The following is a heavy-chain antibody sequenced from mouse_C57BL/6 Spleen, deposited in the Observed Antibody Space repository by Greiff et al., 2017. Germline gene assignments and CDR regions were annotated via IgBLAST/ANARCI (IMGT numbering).Heavy chain of an antibody. J-gene: IGHJ2*01. CDR3: TRYYYGSSYSDY. Sequence: QVQLQQSGAELVRPGASVTLSCKASGYTFTDYEMHWVKQTPVHGLEWIGAIDPETGGTAYNQKFKGKAILTADKSSSTAYMELRSLTSEDSAVYYCTRYYYGSSYSDYWGQGTTLTVSS. D-gene: IGHD1-1*01. V-gene: IGHV1-15*01. CDR2: IDPETGGT. CDR1: GYTFTDYE.